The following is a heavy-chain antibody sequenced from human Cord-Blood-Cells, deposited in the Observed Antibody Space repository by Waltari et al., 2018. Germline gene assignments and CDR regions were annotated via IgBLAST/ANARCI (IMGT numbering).Heavy chain of an antibody. CDR2: IYSGGST. V-gene: IGHV3-53*01. CDR1: GLTVRSTY. D-gene: IGHD5-12*01. Sequence: EVQLVECGGGLIQPGGYLSLPCAASGLTVRSTYMSWVGQALGKGLDRVYVIYSGGSTYDAESVKGHFTISSDNPHNTLYLQMNSLRAEDTAVYYCARGYSGSDYAFDLWGQGTMVTVSS. J-gene: IGHJ3*01. CDR3: ARGYSGSDYAFDL.